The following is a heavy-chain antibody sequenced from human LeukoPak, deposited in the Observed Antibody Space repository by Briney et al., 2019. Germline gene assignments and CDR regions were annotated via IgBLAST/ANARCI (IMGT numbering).Heavy chain of an antibody. Sequence: ASVKVSCKASGYTFTIYYMHWVRQAPGQGLEWMGIINPSGGSTSYAQKFQGRVTMTRDTSTSTVYMELSSLRSEDTAVYYCAKSSSGWVREIDYWGQGTLVTVSS. D-gene: IGHD6-19*01. J-gene: IGHJ4*02. V-gene: IGHV1-46*01. CDR1: GYTFTIYY. CDR3: AKSSSGWVREIDY. CDR2: INPSGGST.